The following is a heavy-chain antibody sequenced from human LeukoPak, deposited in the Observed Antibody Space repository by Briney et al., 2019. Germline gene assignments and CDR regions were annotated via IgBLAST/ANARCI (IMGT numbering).Heavy chain of an antibody. J-gene: IGHJ4*02. Sequence: ASVKVSYKASGYSFSTHDINWVRQAPGQGLEWMGWMNPDSGNTGYSQKFQGRVTITRDTSIFTAYMELRSLRSDDTAVYYCARQSAGDSLDFWGQGTLVTVSS. CDR2: MNPDSGNT. CDR3: ARQSAGDSLDF. D-gene: IGHD2-21*02. V-gene: IGHV1-8*03. CDR1: GYSFSTHD.